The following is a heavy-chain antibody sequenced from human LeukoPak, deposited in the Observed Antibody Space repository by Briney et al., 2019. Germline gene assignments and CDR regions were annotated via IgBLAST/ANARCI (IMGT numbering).Heavy chain of an antibody. CDR2: INNSGGNT. CDR1: GFTFTDYG. CDR3: AKDAGASSAFFDL. D-gene: IGHD2-8*02. Sequence: GRCLRLSCAAAGFTFTDYGMSWVRRAPGKGLEWVSTINNSGGNTHYADSVKGQFTISRDNSKHTLYLQMNSLTDEDTAIYYCAKDAGASSAFFDLWGQGTLVTVSS. J-gene: IGHJ4*02. V-gene: IGHV3-23*01.